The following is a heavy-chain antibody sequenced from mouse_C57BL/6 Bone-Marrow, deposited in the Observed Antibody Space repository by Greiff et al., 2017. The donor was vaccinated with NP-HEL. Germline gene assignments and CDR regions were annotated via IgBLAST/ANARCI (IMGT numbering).Heavy chain of an antibody. V-gene: IGHV5-4*03. J-gene: IGHJ2*01. CDR1: GFTFSSYA. CDR2: ISDGGSYT. CDR3: ARHYYFDY. Sequence: DVKLVESGGGLVKPGGSLKLSCAASGFTFSSYAMSWVRQTPEKRLEWVATISDGGSYTYYPDNVKGRFTISRDNAKNNRYLQMSHLKSEDTAMYYCARHYYFDYWGQGTTLTVSS.